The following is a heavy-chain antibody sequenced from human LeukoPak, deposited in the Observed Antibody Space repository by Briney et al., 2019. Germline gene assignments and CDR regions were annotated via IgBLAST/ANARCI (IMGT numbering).Heavy chain of an antibody. CDR2: IYTSGST. CDR1: GGSISSYY. CDR3: ARHARITMVRGSQSRNPKPSHFDY. V-gene: IGHV4-4*07. D-gene: IGHD3-10*01. Sequence: SETLSLTCTVSGGSISSYYWSWIRQPAGKGLEWIGRIYTSGSTNYNPSLKSRVTMSVDTSKNQFSLKLSSVTAADTAVYYCARHARITMVRGSQSRNPKPSHFDYWGQGTLVTVSS. J-gene: IGHJ4*02.